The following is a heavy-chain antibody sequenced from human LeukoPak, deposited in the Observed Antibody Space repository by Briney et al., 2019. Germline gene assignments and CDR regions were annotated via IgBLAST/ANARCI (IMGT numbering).Heavy chain of an antibody. D-gene: IGHD5-12*01. CDR2: ISYDGSNK. CDR3: AKEDSGYGGYY. J-gene: IGHJ4*02. CDR1: GFTFSSYG. V-gene: IGHV3-30*18. Sequence: PAGGSLRLSCAASGFTFSSYGMHWVRQAPGKWLEWVAVISYDGSNKYYADSVKGRFTISRDNSKNTLYLQMNSLRAEDTAVYYCAKEDSGYGGYYWGQGTLVTVSS.